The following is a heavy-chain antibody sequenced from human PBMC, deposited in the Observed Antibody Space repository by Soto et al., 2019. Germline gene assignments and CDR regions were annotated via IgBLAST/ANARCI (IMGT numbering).Heavy chain of an antibody. CDR1: GFTFSDYW. CDR2: IKFDGSEK. CDR3: GKDGGYCSSSTCYAPRNHYFDA. D-gene: IGHD2-2*01. V-gene: IGHV3-7*03. Sequence: PGGSLRLSCEASGFTFSDYWMSWVRQAPGKGPEWVANIKFDGSEKQYVDSVRGRFTISRDNSRSSLSLQMNSLRAGDTAVYYCGKDGGYCSSSTCYAPRNHYFDAWGQGTLVTVSS. J-gene: IGHJ5*02.